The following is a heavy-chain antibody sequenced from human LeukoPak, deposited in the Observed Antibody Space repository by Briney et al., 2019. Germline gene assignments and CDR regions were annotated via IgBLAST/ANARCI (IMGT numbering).Heavy chain of an antibody. J-gene: IGHJ5*02. CDR3: ARDFINPEDSSSDRYNWFDP. V-gene: IGHV3-30-3*01. D-gene: IGHD6-6*01. CDR1: GFTFSSYA. Sequence: GGSLRLSCAASGFTFSSYAMRWVRQAPGKGLEWVAVISYDGSNKYYADSVKGRFTISRDNSKNTLYLQMNSLRAEDTAVYYCARDFINPEDSSSDRYNWFDPWGQGTLVTVSS. CDR2: ISYDGSNK.